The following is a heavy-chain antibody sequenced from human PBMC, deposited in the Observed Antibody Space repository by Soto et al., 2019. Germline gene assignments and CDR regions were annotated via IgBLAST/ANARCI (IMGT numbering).Heavy chain of an antibody. CDR3: ASDDLLTGALDY. J-gene: IGHJ4*02. CDR1: GYTFTSFG. D-gene: IGHD3-9*01. CDR2: ISTYNGNT. Sequence: ASVKVSCKASGYTFTSFGISWVRQAPGQGLEWMGRISTYNGNTDYAQKFQDRVTMTTDTSTAAAYMELRTLRSDDTAVYYCASDDLLTGALDYWGQGTLVTVS. V-gene: IGHV1-18*01.